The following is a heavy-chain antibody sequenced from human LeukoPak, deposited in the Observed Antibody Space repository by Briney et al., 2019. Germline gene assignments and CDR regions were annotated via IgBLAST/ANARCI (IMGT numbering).Heavy chain of an antibody. J-gene: IGHJ6*03. V-gene: IGHV4-4*07. Sequence: SETLSLTCTVSGGSISSYYWSWLRQPAGKGLEWIERIYSSGCTNYNPSLKSRVTMSVDTSKNQFSLKLSSVTAADTAVYYCARDSGRITMVRGVPRYYYYYMDVWGKGTTVTISS. D-gene: IGHD3-10*01. CDR2: IYSSGCT. CDR3: ARDSGRITMVRGVPRYYYYYMDV. CDR1: GGSISSYY.